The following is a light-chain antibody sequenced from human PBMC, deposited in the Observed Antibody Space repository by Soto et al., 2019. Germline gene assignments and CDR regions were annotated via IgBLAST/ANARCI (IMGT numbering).Light chain of an antibody. CDR1: QSVSNNY. CDR2: GAS. Sequence: EIVLTQSPGTLSLSPGERATLSCRASQSVSNNYLAWYQQKPGQAPRLLIYGASNRATGIPDRFSGGGSGTDFTLTISRLEPEDFAVYYCQQYGSSPITFGQGTRLEIK. J-gene: IGKJ5*01. CDR3: QQYGSSPIT. V-gene: IGKV3-20*01.